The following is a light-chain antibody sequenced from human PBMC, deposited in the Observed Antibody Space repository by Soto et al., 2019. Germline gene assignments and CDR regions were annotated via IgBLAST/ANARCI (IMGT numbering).Light chain of an antibody. Sequence: EIVMTQSPATLSVSPGERATLSCRASQSVRSNLAWYQQIPGQAPRLLIYGASTRATGIPASFSGSGSGTEFSITISSLQPEDFAFYYCQQYNNWPLTFGGGTKVEIK. CDR1: QSVRSN. CDR2: GAS. CDR3: QQYNNWPLT. V-gene: IGKV3-15*01. J-gene: IGKJ4*02.